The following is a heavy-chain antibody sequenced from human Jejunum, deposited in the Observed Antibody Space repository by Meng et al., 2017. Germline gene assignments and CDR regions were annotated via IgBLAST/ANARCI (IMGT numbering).Heavy chain of an antibody. CDR3: AREIEAAGHAGLDY. CDR1: EYTFTNYY. Sequence: GLLVRSGNEWKKPGASVRVSCKAPEYTFTNYYIHWVRQAPGQGLDWMGRINPNSGGTNYAQKFQGRVTMTRDTSISTVYMELSSLRSDDTAVYYCAREIEAAGHAGLDYWGQGTLVTVSS. J-gene: IGHJ4*02. CDR2: INPNSGGT. D-gene: IGHD6-13*01. V-gene: IGHV1-2*06.